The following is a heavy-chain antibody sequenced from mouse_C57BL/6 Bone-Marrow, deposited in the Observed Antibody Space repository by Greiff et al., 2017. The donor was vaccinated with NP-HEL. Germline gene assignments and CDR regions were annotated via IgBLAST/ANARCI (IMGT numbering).Heavy chain of an antibody. CDR1: GYTFTSYW. Sequence: VQLQQSGAELVKPGASVKLSCKASGYTFTSYWMHWVKQRPGQGLEWIVMIHPNSGSTNYNEKFKSKATLTVDKSSSTAYMQLSSLTSEDSAVYYCARLVVVYFDYWGQGTTLTVSS. D-gene: IGHD1-1*01. J-gene: IGHJ2*01. V-gene: IGHV1-64*01. CDR2: IHPNSGST. CDR3: ARLVVVYFDY.